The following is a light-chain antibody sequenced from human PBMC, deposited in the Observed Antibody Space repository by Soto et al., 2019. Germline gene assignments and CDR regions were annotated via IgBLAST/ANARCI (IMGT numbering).Light chain of an antibody. CDR3: QQYYNWPRT. V-gene: IGKV3-15*01. CDR2: GAS. Sequence: EIVMTQSASTLSVSPGERATLSCGAGQNIHTNLAWYQQKTGQAPRLLLYGASTGATGLPARFSGSGYGTEFNLTINSLQAEDCAVYYCQQYYNWPRTFGQGTRLEIK. J-gene: IGKJ5*01. CDR1: QNIHTN.